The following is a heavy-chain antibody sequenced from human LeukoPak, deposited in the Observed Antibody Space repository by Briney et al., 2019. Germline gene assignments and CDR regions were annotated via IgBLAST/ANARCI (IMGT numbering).Heavy chain of an antibody. Sequence: GGSLRLACAASGFTFSSYWMHWVRQAPGKGLVWVSRINSDGSSTSYADSVKGRFTISRDNAKNSLYLQMNSLRAEDTAVYYSARDRLIRDAFDIWGQGTMVTVSS. J-gene: IGHJ3*02. CDR2: INSDGSST. CDR1: GFTFSSYW. D-gene: IGHD3-16*01. CDR3: ARDRLIRDAFDI. V-gene: IGHV3-74*01.